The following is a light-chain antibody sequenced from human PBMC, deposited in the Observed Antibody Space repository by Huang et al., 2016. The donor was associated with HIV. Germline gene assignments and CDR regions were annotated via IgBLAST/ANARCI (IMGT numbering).Light chain of an antibody. Sequence: DIQMTQSPSSLSASVGDRVTITCRASQDISDYLAWFQQKPGKAPKSLIFATSTLHSGVPSRFSCSGAGTAFTLTNNNLQPEDFATYYCQQYSDYPRTFGQGTKLDIK. V-gene: IGKV1-16*01. CDR1: QDISDY. CDR2: ATS. J-gene: IGKJ2*01. CDR3: QQYSDYPRT.